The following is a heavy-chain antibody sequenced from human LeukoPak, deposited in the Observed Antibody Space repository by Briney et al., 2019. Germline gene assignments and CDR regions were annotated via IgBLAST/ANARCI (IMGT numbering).Heavy chain of an antibody. J-gene: IGHJ4*02. D-gene: IGHD1-26*01. CDR2: ISTSSSTI. Sequence: PGGSLGLSCAASGFSFGSYSMNWVRQAPGKGLEWVSYISTSSSTIYYADSVRGRFTISRDNAKNSLYLQMNSLRVEDTADYFCARVSAMGDFDCWGQGTLVTVSS. CDR3: ARVSAMGDFDC. V-gene: IGHV3-48*01. CDR1: GFSFGSYS.